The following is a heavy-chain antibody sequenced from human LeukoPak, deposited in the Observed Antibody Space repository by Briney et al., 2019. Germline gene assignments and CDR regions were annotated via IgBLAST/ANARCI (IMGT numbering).Heavy chain of an antibody. D-gene: IGHD3-10*01. V-gene: IGHV3-21*04. J-gene: IGHJ3*02. CDR3: AKVGRGSPDAFDI. CDR1: GFTFSSYG. CDR2: ISSSSSYI. Sequence: PGGSLRLSCAASGFTFSSYGMSWVRGAPGKGLEWVSSISSSSSYIYYADSVKGRFTISRDNAKNSLYLQMNSLRAEDTAVYYCAKVGRGSPDAFDIWGQGTMVTVSS.